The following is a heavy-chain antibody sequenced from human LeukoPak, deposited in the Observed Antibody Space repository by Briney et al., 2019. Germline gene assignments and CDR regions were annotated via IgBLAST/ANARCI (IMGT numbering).Heavy chain of an antibody. D-gene: IGHD6-6*01. CDR1: GGSISSGGYY. CDR3: ARAGLGSSDIDY. CDR2: IYYSGST. J-gene: IGHJ4*02. V-gene: IGHV4-31*03. Sequence: SETLSLTCTVSGGSISSGGYYWSWIRQHPGKGLEWIGYIYYSGSTYYNPSLKSRVTISVDTSKNQFSLKLSSVTAADTAVYYCARAGLGSSDIDYWGQGTLVTVSS.